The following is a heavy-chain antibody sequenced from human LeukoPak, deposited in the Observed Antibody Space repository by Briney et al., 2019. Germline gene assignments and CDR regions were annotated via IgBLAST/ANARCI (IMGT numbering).Heavy chain of an antibody. V-gene: IGHV4-34*01. D-gene: IGHD3-3*01. CDR1: GGSFSGYY. J-gene: IGHJ4*02. CDR3: AREGYDFWSGYPIYFDY. CDR2: INHSGST. Sequence: SETLSLTCAVYGGSFSGYYWSWIRQPPGKGLEWIGEINHSGSTNYNPSLKSRVTISVDTSKNQFSLKLSSVTAADTAVYYCAREGYDFWSGYPIYFDYWGQGTLVTVSS.